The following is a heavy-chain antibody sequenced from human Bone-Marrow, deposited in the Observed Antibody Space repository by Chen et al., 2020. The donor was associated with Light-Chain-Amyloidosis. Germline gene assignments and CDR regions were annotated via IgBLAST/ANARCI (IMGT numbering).Heavy chain of an antibody. J-gene: IGHJ4*02. Sequence: EVQLEQSGPEVKKPGESLKISCKGSGYTFPNYWIGWVRQMPGKGLEWMGVIYPDAADAGYRPCLAGHVTIAADKPITTAYPQWRRLQASDTAIYYCARRGDGYNFDNWGQGTLVTVSS. CDR3: ARRGDGYNFDN. V-gene: IGHV5-51*01. CDR2: IYPDAADA. CDR1: GYTFPNYW. D-gene: IGHD5-12*01.